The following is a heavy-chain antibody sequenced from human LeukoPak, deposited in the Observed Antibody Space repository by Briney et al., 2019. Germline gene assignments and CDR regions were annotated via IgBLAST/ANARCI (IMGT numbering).Heavy chain of an antibody. CDR3: ARTLTPRTIWDAFHI. CDR2: IYYTGIT. CDR1: GDSISTYY. Sequence: SETLSLTCTVSGDSISTYYWNWIRQPPAKGLEWIGYIYYTGITSYNPSLNSRVTISVDTSKIQISLKLTSVTAADTAVYYCARTLTPRTIWDAFHIWGQGTMVTVSS. V-gene: IGHV4-59*01. D-gene: IGHD3-9*01. J-gene: IGHJ3*02.